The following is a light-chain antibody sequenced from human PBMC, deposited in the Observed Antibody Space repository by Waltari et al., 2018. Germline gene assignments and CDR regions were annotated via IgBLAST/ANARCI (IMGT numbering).Light chain of an antibody. CDR1: QSALNNADKKNS. V-gene: IGKV4-1*01. J-gene: IGKJ1*01. Sequence: DIVMTQSPDSLALSLGERASINCRSNQSALNNADKKNSLAWYQQKPGPPPRLLIYWASTRESGVPDRFSGSGSGTDFALTISSLQAEDVAVYYCQQYYSARRTFGQGTKVEV. CDR3: QQYYSARRT. CDR2: WAS.